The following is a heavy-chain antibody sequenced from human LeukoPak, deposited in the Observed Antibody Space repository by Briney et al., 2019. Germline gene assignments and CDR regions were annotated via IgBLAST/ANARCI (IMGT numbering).Heavy chain of an antibody. CDR3: ARGRSKNPASTPSLFDY. Sequence: ASVKVSCKASGYTFTSYYMHWVRQAPGQGLEWMGIINPSGGSTSYAQKFQGRVTMTRDTSTSTVYMELSSLRSEDTAVYYCARGRSKNPASTPSLFDYWGQGTLVTVSS. V-gene: IGHV1-46*01. CDR2: INPSGGST. D-gene: IGHD3-16*01. CDR1: GYTFTSYY. J-gene: IGHJ4*02.